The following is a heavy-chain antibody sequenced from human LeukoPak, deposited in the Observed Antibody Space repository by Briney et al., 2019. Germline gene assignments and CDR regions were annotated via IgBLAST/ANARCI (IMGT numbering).Heavy chain of an antibody. Sequence: GRSLRLSCVASGITSSNYGMHWVRQAPGKGLEGVAGACYDGTNEDYADSVKGRFTLSRDISKHPLYLQMNSLRVDDTAVYYCAKPRSDFAYDCDSWGQGTLVTVSS. J-gene: IGHJ4*02. CDR2: ACYDGTNE. D-gene: IGHD3/OR15-3a*01. CDR1: GITSSNYG. CDR3: AKPRSDFAYDCDS. V-gene: IGHV3-33*06.